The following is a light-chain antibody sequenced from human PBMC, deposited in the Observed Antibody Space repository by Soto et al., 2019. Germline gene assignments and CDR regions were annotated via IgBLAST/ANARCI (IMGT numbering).Light chain of an antibody. CDR3: QQSNTFPYT. Sequence: IQLTQSPSSVSASVGDRVTITCRASQRIDTWLAWYQQKPGKAPNLLIYGASNLQSGVPSRFSGSVSGTDFILTISSLQPEDFATYYCQQSNTFPYTFGQGTKLEL. CDR1: QRIDTW. CDR2: GAS. J-gene: IGKJ2*01. V-gene: IGKV1-12*01.